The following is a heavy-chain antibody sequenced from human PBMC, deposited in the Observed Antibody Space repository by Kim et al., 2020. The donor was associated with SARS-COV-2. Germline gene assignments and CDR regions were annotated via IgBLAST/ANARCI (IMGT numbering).Heavy chain of an antibody. V-gene: IGHV3-13*04. CDR3: ARDSGSYSGDYYGMDV. D-gene: IGHD1-26*01. CDR2: IGTAGDT. J-gene: IGHJ6*02. CDR1: GFTFSSYD. Sequence: GGSLRLSCAASGFTFSSYDMHWVRQATGKGLEWVSAIGTAGDTYYPGSVKGRFTISRENAKNSLYLQMNSLRAGDTAVYYCARDSGSYSGDYYGMDVWGQGTTVTVSS.